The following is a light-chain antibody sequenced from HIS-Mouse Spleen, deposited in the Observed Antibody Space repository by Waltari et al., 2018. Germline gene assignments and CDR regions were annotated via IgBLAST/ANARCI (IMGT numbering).Light chain of an antibody. CDR2: EGS. CDR1: SSDVGSYNL. Sequence: QSALTQPASVSGSPGQSITISCTGTSSDVGSYNLVSWYPQHPGKAPKLMIYEGSKRPSGVSNLFSGSKSGNTASLTISGLQAEDEADYYCCSYAGSSTSVVFGGGTKLTVL. J-gene: IGLJ2*01. V-gene: IGLV2-23*01. CDR3: CSYAGSSTSVV.